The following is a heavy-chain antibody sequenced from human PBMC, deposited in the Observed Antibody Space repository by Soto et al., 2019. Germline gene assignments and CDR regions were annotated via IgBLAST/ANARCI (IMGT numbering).Heavy chain of an antibody. D-gene: IGHD6-19*01. CDR3: ARVAVAVAGTVGWFDP. CDR2: ISSSGGST. V-gene: IGHV3-23*01. J-gene: IGHJ5*02. CDR1: GITFSSHV. Sequence: EVQLLESGGGLAQPGGSLRLSCAVSGITFSSHVMSWVRQAPGRGPEWVSGISSSGGSTYHADSVKGRFTISRDNSKNTLYLQMNSLRAEDTAVYYCARVAVAVAGTVGWFDPWGQGTLVTVSS.